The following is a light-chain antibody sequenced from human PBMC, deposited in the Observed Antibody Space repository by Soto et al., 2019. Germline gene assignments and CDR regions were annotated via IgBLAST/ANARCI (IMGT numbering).Light chain of an antibody. CDR3: CSYAGTSTSVI. Sequence: QSALTQPASVSGPPGQSIVISCNGSSSDVGTYNLVSWYQHLPGKAPKLMIYGGSKRPSGVSNRFSGSKSDNTASLTISGLQAEDEADYYCCSYAGTSTSVIFGGGTKLTVL. V-gene: IGLV2-23*01. J-gene: IGLJ2*01. CDR1: SSDVGTYNL. CDR2: GGS.